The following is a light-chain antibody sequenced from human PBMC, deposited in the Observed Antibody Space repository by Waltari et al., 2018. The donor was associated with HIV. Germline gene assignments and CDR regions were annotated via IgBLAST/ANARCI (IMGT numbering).Light chain of an antibody. V-gene: IGLV1-40*01. J-gene: IGLJ2*01. CDR1: RTTTGAGYD. CDR2: GNR. CDR3: QSYDSTLSGHVI. Sequence: QSVLTQTPSVSGAPGQRVTLSCPGSRTTTGAGYDGHRYQQLPGKAPKLLIYGNRHRPSGVPDRFSGSKSGPSASLAITGLQAEDEADYYCQSYDSTLSGHVIFGTGTKLTV.